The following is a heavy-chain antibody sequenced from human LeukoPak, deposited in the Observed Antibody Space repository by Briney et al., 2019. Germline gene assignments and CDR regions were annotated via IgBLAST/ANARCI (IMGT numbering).Heavy chain of an antibody. J-gene: IGHJ4*02. Sequence: GGSLRLSCVASGFTFSSYAMHWVRQAPGKGLEWVAVISYDGSNKYYADSVKGRFTISRDNSKNTLYLQMNSLRAEDTAVYYCARDSVATPLGYWGQGTLVTVSS. CDR2: ISYDGSNK. CDR1: GFTFSSYA. CDR3: ARDSVATPLGY. D-gene: IGHD5-12*01. V-gene: IGHV3-30-3*01.